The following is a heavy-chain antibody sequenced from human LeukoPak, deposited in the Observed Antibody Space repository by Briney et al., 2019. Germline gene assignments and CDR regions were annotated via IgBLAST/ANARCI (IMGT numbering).Heavy chain of an antibody. D-gene: IGHD3-22*01. CDR2: INHSGST. Sequence: SETLSLTCAVYGGSFSGYYWNWIRQPSGRGLEWIGEINHSGSTNYNPSLKSRVTISVDTSKNQFSLKLSSVTAADTAVYYCARLPPYYYDSPRFGFDYWGQGTLVTVSS. V-gene: IGHV4-34*01. CDR3: ARLPPYYYDSPRFGFDY. J-gene: IGHJ4*02. CDR1: GGSFSGYY.